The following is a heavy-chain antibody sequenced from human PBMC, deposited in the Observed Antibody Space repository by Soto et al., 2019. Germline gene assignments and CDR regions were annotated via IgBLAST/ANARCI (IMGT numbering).Heavy chain of an antibody. CDR1: GVSISNSSYY. J-gene: IGHJ4*02. CDR3: ARHGSN. Sequence: LSLTCTVSGVSISNSSYYWGWIRRPPVKGLEWIGTIYYSGITYYNPSLKSRVTISVDTSKNQFSLKLTSVTAADTAVYYCARHGSNWGQGTLVTVSS. V-gene: IGHV4-39*01. CDR2: IYYSGIT.